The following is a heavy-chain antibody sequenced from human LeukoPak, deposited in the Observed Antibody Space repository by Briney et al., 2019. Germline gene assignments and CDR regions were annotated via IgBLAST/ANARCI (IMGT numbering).Heavy chain of an antibody. V-gene: IGHV4-39*01. CDR1: GDSISSNTHF. Sequence: SETLSLTCTVSGDSISSNTHFWGWIRQPPGKGLEWIGTIYYSGSTYYNPSLKSRVIISVDTSKNPFSLKLSSVTAADTALFYCARSPAYCGGDCPTGGAFDVWGQGTTVTVSS. D-gene: IGHD2-21*02. CDR3: ARSPAYCGGDCPTGGAFDV. CDR2: IYYSGST. J-gene: IGHJ3*01.